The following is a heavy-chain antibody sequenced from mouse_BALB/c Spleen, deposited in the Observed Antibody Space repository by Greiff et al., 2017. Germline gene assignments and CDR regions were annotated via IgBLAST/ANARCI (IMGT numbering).Heavy chain of an antibody. Sequence: LQQPGSELVRPGASVKLSCKASGYTFTSYWMHWVKQRPGQGLEWIGNIYPGSGSTNYDEKFKSKATLTVDTSSSTAYMQLSSLTSEDSAVYYRTRENYGNFYAMDYWGQGTSVTVSS. D-gene: IGHD2-1*01. CDR3: TRENYGNFYAMDY. J-gene: IGHJ4*01. CDR2: IYPGSGST. V-gene: IGHV1S22*01. CDR1: GYTFTSYW.